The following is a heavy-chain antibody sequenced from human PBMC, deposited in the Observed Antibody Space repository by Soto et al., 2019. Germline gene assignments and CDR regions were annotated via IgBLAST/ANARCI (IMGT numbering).Heavy chain of an antibody. V-gene: IGHV1-3*01. CDR1: GYTFTSYA. J-gene: IGHJ6*02. D-gene: IGHD3-10*01. CDR2: INAGNGNT. Sequence: QVQLVQSGAEVKKPGASVKVSCKASGYTFTSYAMHWVRQAPGQRLEWMGGINAGNGNTKYAQKFQGRVTITRDTSASPAYMELSSLRSEDTAGYYCARDAHYYGTYYYGMDVWGQGTTVTVSS. CDR3: ARDAHYYGTYYYGMDV.